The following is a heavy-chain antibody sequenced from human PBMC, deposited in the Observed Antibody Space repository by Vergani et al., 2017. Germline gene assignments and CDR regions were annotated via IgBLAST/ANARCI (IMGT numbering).Heavy chain of an antibody. CDR2: IWYDGSNK. V-gene: IGHV3-33*06. J-gene: IGHJ6*03. CDR3: AKDGTDNPLYYYMDV. CDR1: GFTFSSYG. D-gene: IGHD1-1*01. Sequence: QVQLVESGGGVVQPGRSLRLSCAASGFTFSSYGMHWVRQAPGKGLEWVAVIWYDGSNKYYADSVKGRFTISRDNSKNTLYLQMNSLGAEDTAVYYCAKDGTDNPLYYYMDVWGKGTTVTVSS.